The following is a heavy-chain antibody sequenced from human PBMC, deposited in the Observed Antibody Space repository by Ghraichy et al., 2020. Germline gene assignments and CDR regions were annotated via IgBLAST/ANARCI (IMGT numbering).Heavy chain of an antibody. Sequence: GGSLRLSCAASGFIFSNAWINWVRQAPGKGLEWVGRIKSKANGGTTDYAAPVKGRFTVSRDDSKNAAYLQVNSLEAGDTAVYYCTIGWYLDYWGQGTLVTVSS. D-gene: IGHD6-19*01. V-gene: IGHV3-15*01. CDR1: GFIFSNAW. CDR2: IKSKANGGTT. J-gene: IGHJ4*02. CDR3: TIGWYLDY.